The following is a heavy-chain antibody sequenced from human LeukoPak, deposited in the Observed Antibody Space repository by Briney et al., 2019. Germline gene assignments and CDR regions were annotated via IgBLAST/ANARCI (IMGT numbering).Heavy chain of an antibody. CDR1: GFTFSSYS. J-gene: IGHJ4*02. Sequence: GGSLRLSCAASGFTFSSYSMNWVRQAPGKGLEWVSYISSSSSTIYYADSVKGRFTISRDNSKNTLYLQMNSLRPEDTAVYYCAKSIPTIAVAVSTRQWGQGALVTVSS. D-gene: IGHD6-19*01. CDR3: AKSIPTIAVAVSTRQ. CDR2: ISSSSSTI. V-gene: IGHV3-48*01.